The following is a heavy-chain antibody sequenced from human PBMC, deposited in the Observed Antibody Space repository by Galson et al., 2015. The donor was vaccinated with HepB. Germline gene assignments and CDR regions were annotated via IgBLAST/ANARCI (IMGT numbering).Heavy chain of an antibody. D-gene: IGHD3-10*01. CDR1: GSTFTGYC. CDR3: ATDRRVRGVTTRWFDP. J-gene: IGHJ5*02. V-gene: IGHV1-2*02. CDR2: INPNSGGT. Sequence: SVKVSCKASGSTFTGYCMHWVRQAPGQGLEWMGWINPNSGGTNYAQKFQGRVTMTRDTSISTAYMELTRLRSDDSAVYYCATDRRVRGVTTRWFDPWGQGTLVTVSS.